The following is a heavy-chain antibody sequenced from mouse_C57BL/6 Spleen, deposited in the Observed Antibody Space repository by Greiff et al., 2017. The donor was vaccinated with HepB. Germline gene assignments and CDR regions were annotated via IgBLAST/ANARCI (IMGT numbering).Heavy chain of an antibody. CDR3: TRYLPNWDFDY. J-gene: IGHJ2*01. Sequence: LVESGAELVRPGASVTLSCKASGYTFTDYEMHWVKQTPVHGLEWIGAIDPETGGTAYNQKFKGKAILTADKSSSTAYMELRSLTSEDSAVYYCTRYLPNWDFDYWGQGTTLTVSS. D-gene: IGHD4-1*01. CDR2: IDPETGGT. CDR1: GYTFTDYE. V-gene: IGHV1-15*01.